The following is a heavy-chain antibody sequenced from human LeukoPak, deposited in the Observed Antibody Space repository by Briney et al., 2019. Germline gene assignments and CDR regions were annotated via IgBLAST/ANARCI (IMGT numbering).Heavy chain of an antibody. CDR3: PKDRGVMVRGVLVD. Sequence: GGSLRLSCAASGFTFSSYAMSWVRQAPGKGLEWVSAICGSGGSTCYADSVKGRFTISRDNSKNTLYLQMNSLRAEDTAVYYCPKDRGVMVRGVLVDWGQGTLVTVSS. J-gene: IGHJ4*02. V-gene: IGHV3-23*01. D-gene: IGHD3-10*01. CDR2: ICGSGGST. CDR1: GFTFSSYA.